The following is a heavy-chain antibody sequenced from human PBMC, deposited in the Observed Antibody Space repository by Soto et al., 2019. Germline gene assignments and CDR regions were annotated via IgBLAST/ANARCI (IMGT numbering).Heavy chain of an antibody. CDR2: IIPILGIA. CDR3: ATLPDLYSNYEGAIDY. V-gene: IGHV1-69*02. D-gene: IGHD4-4*01. CDR1: GGTFSSYT. J-gene: IGHJ4*02. Sequence: ASVKVSCKASGGTFSSYTISWVRRAPGQGLEWMGRIIPILGIANYAQKFQGRVTITADKSTSTAYMELSSLRSEDTAVYYCATLPDLYSNYEGAIDYWGQGTLVTVSS.